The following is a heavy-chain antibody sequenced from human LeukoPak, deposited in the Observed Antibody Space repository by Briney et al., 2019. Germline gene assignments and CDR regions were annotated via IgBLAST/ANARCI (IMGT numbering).Heavy chain of an antibody. CDR3: TRVLGLKGFDS. Sequence: GGSLRLSCAASGFTFTAYWMTWVRQAPGRGLEWVANIRDDGGEEYYGDSVRGRFTISRDNAKNSVDLQMHSLRVEDTAVYYCTRVLGLKGFDSWGQGTLVTVSS. V-gene: IGHV3-7*04. D-gene: IGHD7-27*01. CDR1: GFTFTAYW. J-gene: IGHJ5*01. CDR2: IRDDGGEE.